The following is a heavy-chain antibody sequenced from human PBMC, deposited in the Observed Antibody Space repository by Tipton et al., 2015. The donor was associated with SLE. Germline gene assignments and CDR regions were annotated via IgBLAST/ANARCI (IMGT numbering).Heavy chain of an antibody. D-gene: IGHD2-15*01. CDR2: MYGSGGSGST. CDR3: ARLLCSGGSCYYPRYYYYYMDV. J-gene: IGHJ6*03. CDR1: GDSLSTNY. Sequence: TLSLTCTVSGDSLSTNYWNWIRQPAGKGLEWIGRMYGSGGSGSTSYNPSLESRGSMSVDTSQNQVSLKLNSVTAADTAVYYCARLLCSGGSCYYPRYYYYYMDVWGKGTTVTVSS. V-gene: IGHV4-4*07.